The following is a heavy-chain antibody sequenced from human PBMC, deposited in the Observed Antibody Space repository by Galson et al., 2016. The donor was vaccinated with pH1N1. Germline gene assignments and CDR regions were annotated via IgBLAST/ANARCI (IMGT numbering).Heavy chain of an antibody. CDR3: GRNWWGIAH. Sequence: SLRLSCAASGFPFSDYWMHWVRQAPGKGLVWVARIDNDGRGTSHADSVRGRFAISRENAGIMLYLQMNRLRTDDTAVYYCGRNWWGIAHWGQGAVVTVSS. D-gene: IGHD2-15*01. V-gene: IGHV3-74*01. CDR2: IDNDGRGT. CDR1: GFPFSDYW. J-gene: IGHJ4*02.